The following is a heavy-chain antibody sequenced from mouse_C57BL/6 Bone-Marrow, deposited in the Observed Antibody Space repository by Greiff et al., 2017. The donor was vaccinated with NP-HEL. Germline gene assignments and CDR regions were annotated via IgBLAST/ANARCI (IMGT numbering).Heavy chain of an antibody. Sequence: DVQLVESGGGLVKPGGSLKLSCAASGFTFSSYAMSWVRQTPEKRLEWVATISDGGSYTYYPDNVKGRFTISRDNAKNNLYLQMSHLKSEDTAMYYCARVIYDGYYEDFDYWGQGTTLTVSS. J-gene: IGHJ2*01. CDR2: ISDGGSYT. CDR1: GFTFSSYA. V-gene: IGHV5-4*01. CDR3: ARVIYDGYYEDFDY. D-gene: IGHD2-3*01.